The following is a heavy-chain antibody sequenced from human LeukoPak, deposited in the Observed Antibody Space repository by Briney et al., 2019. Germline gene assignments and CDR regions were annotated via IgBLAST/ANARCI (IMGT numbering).Heavy chain of an antibody. Sequence: SETLSLTCTVSGGSVSSGSYYWSWIRQPPGKGLEWIGYIYYSGSTNYNPSLKSRVTISVDTSKNQFSLKLSSVTAADTAVYYCARDCNYGDYYCGMDVWGKGTTVTVSS. CDR3: ARDCNYGDYYCGMDV. D-gene: IGHD4-17*01. J-gene: IGHJ6*04. CDR1: GGSVSSGSYY. CDR2: IYYSGST. V-gene: IGHV4-61*01.